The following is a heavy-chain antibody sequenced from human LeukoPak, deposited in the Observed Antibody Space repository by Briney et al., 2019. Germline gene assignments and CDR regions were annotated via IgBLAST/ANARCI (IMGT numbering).Heavy chain of an antibody. J-gene: IGHJ4*02. Sequence: SETLSLTCTVSGGSISSYYWSWIRQPPGKGLEWIGYIYYSGSTNYNPSLKSRVTISVDTSKNQFSLKLSSVTAADTAVYYCARLNDYYDSSGHLVYWGQGTLVTVSS. CDR3: ARLNDYYDSSGHLVY. CDR1: GGSISSYY. CDR2: IYYSGST. V-gene: IGHV4-59*08. D-gene: IGHD3-22*01.